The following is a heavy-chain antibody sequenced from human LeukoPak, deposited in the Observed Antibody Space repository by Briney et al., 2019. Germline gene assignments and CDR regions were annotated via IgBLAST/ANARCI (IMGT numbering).Heavy chain of an antibody. CDR3: ARGRGLTIFGVISWFDP. J-gene: IGHJ5*02. V-gene: IGHV3-48*03. CDR2: ISSSGSTI. CDR1: GFTFSSYE. D-gene: IGHD3-3*01. Sequence: GGSLRLSCAASGFTFSSYEMNWVRQAPGKGLEWVSYISSSGSTIYYADSVKGRFTISRDNAKNSLYLLMNSLRAEDTAVYYCARGRGLTIFGVISWFDPWGQGTLVTVSS.